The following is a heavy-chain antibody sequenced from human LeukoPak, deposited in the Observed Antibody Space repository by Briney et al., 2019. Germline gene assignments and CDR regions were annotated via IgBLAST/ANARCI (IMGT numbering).Heavy chain of an antibody. CDR3: ARDGGYCSSTSCQGGFDP. V-gene: IGHV3-30*04. J-gene: IGHJ5*02. CDR1: GFTFSSYA. CDR2: ISYDGSNK. D-gene: IGHD2-2*01. Sequence: GRSLRLSCAASGFTFSSYAMHWVRQAPGKGLEWVAVISYDGSNKYYADSVKGRFTISRDNSRNTLYLQMNSLRAEDTAVYYCARDGGYCSSTSCQGGFDPWGQGTLVTVSS.